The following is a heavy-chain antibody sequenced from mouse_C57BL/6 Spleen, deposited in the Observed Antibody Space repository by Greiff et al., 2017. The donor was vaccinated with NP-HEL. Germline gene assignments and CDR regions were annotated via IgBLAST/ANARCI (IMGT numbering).Heavy chain of an antibody. Sequence: QVQLQQPGAELVKPGASVKVSCKASGYTFTSYWMHWVKQRPGQGLEWIGRIHPSASDTNYNQKFKGKATLTVDKSSSTAYMQLSSLTSEDSAVYYCAIESSYDAMDYWGQGTSVTVSS. CDR1: GYTFTSYW. V-gene: IGHV1-74*01. CDR3: AIESSYDAMDY. J-gene: IGHJ4*01. D-gene: IGHD1-1*01. CDR2: IHPSASDT.